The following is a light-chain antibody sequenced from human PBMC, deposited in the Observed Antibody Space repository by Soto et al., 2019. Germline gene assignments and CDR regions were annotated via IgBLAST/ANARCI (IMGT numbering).Light chain of an antibody. CDR2: TAS. J-gene: IGKJ1*01. V-gene: IGKV1-5*03. Sequence: DIQMTQSPSTLSASVGDRVTITCRARQSITTWLAWYQQKPGKAPRLLIYTASSLESGVPSRFSGSGSGTEFTLTISSLQPDDFATYYCQQHESYPRTFGQGTKVEIK. CDR1: QSITTW. CDR3: QQHESYPRT.